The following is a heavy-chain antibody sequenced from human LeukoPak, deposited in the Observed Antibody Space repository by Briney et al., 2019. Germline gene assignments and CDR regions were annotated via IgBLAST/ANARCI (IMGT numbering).Heavy chain of an antibody. CDR1: GFTIADYG. D-gene: IGHD5-18*01. J-gene: IGHJ4*02. V-gene: IGHV3-23*01. CDR2: ISVSGDTK. CDR3: ARRAAGRYGYPDY. Sequence: GGSLRLSCAVSGFTIADYGMSWVRQAPGKGLEWVSAISVSGDTKYYADSVKGRFIISRDNSKNTLYLQMNSLRAEDTAVYYCARRAAGRYGYPDYWGQGTLVTVSS.